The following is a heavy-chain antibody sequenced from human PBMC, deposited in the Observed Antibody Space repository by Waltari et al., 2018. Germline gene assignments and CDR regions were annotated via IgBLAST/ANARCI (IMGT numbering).Heavy chain of an antibody. V-gene: IGHV3-30*01. Sequence: QVQLVESGGGVVQPGRSLRLSCAASGFTFGSYAMHWVRKAPGKGLEWVAVISYDGSNKYYADSVKGRFTISRDNSKNTLYLQMNSLRAEDTAVYYCARDGSERYVWGSYREYYFDYWGQGTLVTVSS. CDR1: GFTFGSYA. CDR3: ARDGSERYVWGSYREYYFDY. CDR2: ISYDGSNK. J-gene: IGHJ4*02. D-gene: IGHD3-16*02.